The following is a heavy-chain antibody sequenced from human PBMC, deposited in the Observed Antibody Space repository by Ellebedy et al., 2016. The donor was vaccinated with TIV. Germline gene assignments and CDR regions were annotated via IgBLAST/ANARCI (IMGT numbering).Heavy chain of an antibody. CDR3: ARFPRVIWLEDY. Sequence: EESLKISCQGSGYSFTSYWISWVRQMPGKGLEWMGRIDPSDSYTNYSPSFQGHVTISADKSISTAYLQWSSLKASDTAMYYCARFPRVIWLEDYWGQGTLVTVSS. CDR2: IDPSDSYT. CDR1: GYSFTSYW. D-gene: IGHD5-18*01. V-gene: IGHV5-10-1*01. J-gene: IGHJ4*02.